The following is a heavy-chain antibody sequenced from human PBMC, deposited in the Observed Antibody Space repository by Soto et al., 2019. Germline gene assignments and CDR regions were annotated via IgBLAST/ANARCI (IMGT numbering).Heavy chain of an antibody. J-gene: IGHJ4*02. CDR2: IIPIFGTA. CDR3: AGVGVEYCYGSGTLGY. D-gene: IGHD5-18*01. Sequence: QVQLVQSGAEVKKPGSSVKVSCKASEGTFSSYAISWVRQAPGQALEWMGGIIPIFGTATYAQKFQGRVTSTAGKSASTACRELSTLISEDTAVYYCAGVGVEYCYGSGTLGYWGQRTLVMVSS. CDR1: EGTFSSYA. V-gene: IGHV1-69*06.